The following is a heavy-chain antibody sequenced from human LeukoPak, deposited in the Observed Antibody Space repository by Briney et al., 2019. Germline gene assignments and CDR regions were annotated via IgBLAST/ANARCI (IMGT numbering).Heavy chain of an antibody. CDR2: INHSGST. CDR3: ARVGYCSSTSCYEDMDV. Sequence: SETLSLTCAVYGGSFSGYYWSWIRQPPGKGLEWIGEINHSGSTNYNPSLKSRVTISVDTSKNQFSLKLSSVTAADTAVYYCARVGYCSSTSCYEDMDVWGKGTTVNVSS. CDR1: GGSFSGYY. V-gene: IGHV4-34*01. J-gene: IGHJ6*03. D-gene: IGHD2-2*01.